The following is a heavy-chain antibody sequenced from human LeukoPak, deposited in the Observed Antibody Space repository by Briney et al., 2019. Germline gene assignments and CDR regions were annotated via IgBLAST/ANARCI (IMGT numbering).Heavy chain of an antibody. Sequence: PGGSLRLSCAASGFTSSDYGMHWVRQAPGKGLEWVALISYDGGNKFYADSVRDRFTISRDNSKNTLFLQMNSLRIEDTAVYYCAKVFEVRGARRPKDYWGQGTLVIVSS. CDR1: GFTSSDYG. CDR2: ISYDGGNK. V-gene: IGHV3-30*18. CDR3: AKVFEVRGARRPKDY. D-gene: IGHD3-10*01. J-gene: IGHJ4*02.